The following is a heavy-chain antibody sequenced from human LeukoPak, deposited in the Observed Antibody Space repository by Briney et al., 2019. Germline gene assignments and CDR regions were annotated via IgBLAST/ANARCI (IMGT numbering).Heavy chain of an antibody. J-gene: IGHJ4*02. CDR3: ARRTYGSGSYFLDY. Sequence: PSETLSLTCTVSGGSLSSYSRSWIRQPPGKGLEWIGYIFYSGSTNYNPSLKSRVTISVDTSKNQFSLKLSSVTAADTAVYYCARRTYGSGSYFLDYWGQGTLVTVSS. D-gene: IGHD3-10*01. CDR2: IFYSGST. CDR1: GGSLSSYS. V-gene: IGHV4-59*01.